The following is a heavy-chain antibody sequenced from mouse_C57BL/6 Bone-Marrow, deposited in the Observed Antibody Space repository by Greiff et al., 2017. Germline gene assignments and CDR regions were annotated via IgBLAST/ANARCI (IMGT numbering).Heavy chain of an antibody. J-gene: IGHJ3*01. CDR1: GFNIKDDY. V-gene: IGHV14-4*01. Sequence: EVQLHQSGAELVRPGASVKLSCTASGFNIKDDYMHWVKQRPEQGLEWIGWIDPENGDTEYASKFQGKATITADTSSNTAYLQLSSLTSEDTAVYYCTTRGYYYGSSYAGFAYWGQGTLVTVAA. CDR2: IDPENGDT. CDR3: TTRGYYYGSSYAGFAY. D-gene: IGHD1-1*01.